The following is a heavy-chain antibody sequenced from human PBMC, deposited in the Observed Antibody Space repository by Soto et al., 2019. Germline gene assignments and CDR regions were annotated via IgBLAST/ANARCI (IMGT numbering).Heavy chain of an antibody. CDR2: IKEDGTQT. J-gene: IGHJ4*01. D-gene: IGHD3-10*01. V-gene: IGHV3-7*04. CDR1: GFSLSGFW. Sequence: GGSLRLSCVVSGFSLSGFWMSWVRQAPGKGLEWVANIKEDGTQTYYVDSVKGRFTISRDNAKNSLFLQMNSLRVEDTAVYYCVRDYLGLGPYWGQGTLV. CDR3: VRDYLGLGPY.